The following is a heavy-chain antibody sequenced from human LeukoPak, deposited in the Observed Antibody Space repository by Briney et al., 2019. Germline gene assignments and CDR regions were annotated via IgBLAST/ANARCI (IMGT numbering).Heavy chain of an antibody. CDR2: IYYSGST. V-gene: IGHV4-59*01. Sequence: PSETLSLTCTVSGGSISSYYWSWIRQPPGKGLEWIAYIYYSGSTKYNPSLKSRVSISVDTSKNQFSLKLSSVTAADTAVYYCAREAPSSGYFDYWGQGAREAPSSGYFDFWGRGTLVTVSS. D-gene: IGHD2/OR15-2a*01. CDR1: GGSISSYY. CDR3: AREAPSSGYFDYWGQGAREAPSSGYFDF. J-gene: IGHJ4*02.